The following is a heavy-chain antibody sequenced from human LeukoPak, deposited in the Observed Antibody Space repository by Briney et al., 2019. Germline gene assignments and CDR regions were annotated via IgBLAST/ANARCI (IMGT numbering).Heavy chain of an antibody. Sequence: GGSLRLSCAASGFAFSSYSMNWVRQAPGKGLEWVSSISSSSSYIYYADSVKGRFTISRDNAKNSLYLQMNSLRAEDTAVYYCARVAGSSSWPSDYYYMDVWGKGTTVTVSS. CDR1: GFAFSSYS. V-gene: IGHV3-21*01. CDR2: ISSSSSYI. J-gene: IGHJ6*03. D-gene: IGHD6-13*01. CDR3: ARVAGSSSWPSDYYYMDV.